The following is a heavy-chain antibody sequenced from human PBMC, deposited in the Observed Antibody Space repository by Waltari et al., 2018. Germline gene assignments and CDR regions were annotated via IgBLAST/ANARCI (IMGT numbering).Heavy chain of an antibody. D-gene: IGHD2-15*01. J-gene: IGHJ4*02. V-gene: IGHV1-8*01. CDR1: GYSFISYN. CDR3: AKRLSRRLGGRIEY. Sequence: QVQLVQSGAEVKNPGASVKVSCKASGYSFISYNINWVRQATGQGLERMGWRNPYGGNTGYEQNVQGRVTITGNTAVSKAYMELSSTRSEDTAVYYCAKRLSRRLGGRIEYWGRGTLVNVSS. CDR2: RNPYGGNT.